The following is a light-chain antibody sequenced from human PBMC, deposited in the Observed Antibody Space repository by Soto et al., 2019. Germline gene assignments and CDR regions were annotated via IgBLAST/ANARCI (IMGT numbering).Light chain of an antibody. CDR1: SGHSNYA. Sequence: QAVLTQSPSASASLGASVKLTCTLSSGHSNYAIAWHQQQSEKGPRYLMKLNSDGSHSKGDGIPERFSGSSSGAERYLTISSLQSEDEADYYCQTWGSGIVVFGGGTKLTVL. CDR3: QTWGSGIVV. V-gene: IGLV4-69*01. CDR2: LNSDGSH. J-gene: IGLJ2*01.